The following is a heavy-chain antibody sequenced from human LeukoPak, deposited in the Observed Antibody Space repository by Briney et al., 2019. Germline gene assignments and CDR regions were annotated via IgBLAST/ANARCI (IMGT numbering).Heavy chain of an antibody. J-gene: IGHJ4*03. D-gene: IGHD6-19*01. CDR3: ARVGSGSFDY. CDR2: SYYSGST. Sequence: SETLSLTCTVSGGSISIYYWSWIRQPPGKGLEWIGYSYYSGSTYCNPSLKTRVTISVDTSKNQFSLKLSSVTAADTAVYYCARVGSGSFDYWGQGTLLTVSS. V-gene: IGHV4-59*01. CDR1: GGSISIYY.